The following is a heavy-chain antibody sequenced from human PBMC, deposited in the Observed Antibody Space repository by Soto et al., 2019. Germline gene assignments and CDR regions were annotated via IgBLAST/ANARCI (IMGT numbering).Heavy chain of an antibody. CDR3: TRPSYSSSWYAFDI. J-gene: IGHJ3*02. V-gene: IGHV3-73*01. Sequence: GGSLRLSCAASGFTFSGSAMHWVRQASGNGLEWVGRIRSKANSYATAYAASVKGRFTISRDDSKNTAYLQMNSLKTEDAAVYYCTRPSYSSSWYAFDIWGQGTMVTVSS. D-gene: IGHD6-13*01. CDR1: GFTFSGSA. CDR2: IRSKANSYAT.